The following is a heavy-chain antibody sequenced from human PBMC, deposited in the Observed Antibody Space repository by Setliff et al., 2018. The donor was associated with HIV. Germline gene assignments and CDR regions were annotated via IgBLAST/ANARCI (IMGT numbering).Heavy chain of an antibody. CDR2: IYYRGNT. J-gene: IGHJ5*02. D-gene: IGHD6-19*01. CDR1: GGSISSSNYY. V-gene: IGHV4-39*01. CDR3: ARQPGYSSGWYFTASGFDP. Sequence: SETLSLTCTVSGGSISSSNYYWGWIRQPPGKGLEWIGTIYYRGNTYYNPSLKSRVTISADTSKNEFFLKLTSVTAADTAVYYCARQPGYSSGWYFTASGFDPWGQGTLGTVS.